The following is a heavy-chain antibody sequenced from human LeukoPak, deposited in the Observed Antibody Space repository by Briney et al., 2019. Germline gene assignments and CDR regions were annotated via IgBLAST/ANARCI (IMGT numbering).Heavy chain of an antibody. D-gene: IGHD2-15*01. Sequence: SVKVSCKASGGTFSSYAISWVRQAPGQGLEWMGGIIPIFGTANYAQKFQGRVTITTDESTSTAYMELSSLRSEDTAVYYCAREAGCSGGSCYSHYYHYMDVWGKGATVTVSS. CDR1: GGTFSSYA. V-gene: IGHV1-69*05. CDR3: AREAGCSGGSCYSHYYHYMDV. CDR2: IIPIFGTA. J-gene: IGHJ6*03.